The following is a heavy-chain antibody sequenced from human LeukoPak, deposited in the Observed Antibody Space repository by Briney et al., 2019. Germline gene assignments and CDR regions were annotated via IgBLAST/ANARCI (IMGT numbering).Heavy chain of an antibody. V-gene: IGHV3-30*18. CDR2: ISFDGTNK. CDR1: GFTFSHYA. J-gene: IGHJ4*02. Sequence: GRSLRLSCAASGFTFSHYAMHWVRQAPGKGLEWVAVISFDGTNKFYADSVKGRFTISRDNSKNTLFLQMNSLRAEDKAIYYCAKTTHSRSFYFDYWGQGTLVTVSS. CDR3: AKTTHSRSFYFDY. D-gene: IGHD6-6*01.